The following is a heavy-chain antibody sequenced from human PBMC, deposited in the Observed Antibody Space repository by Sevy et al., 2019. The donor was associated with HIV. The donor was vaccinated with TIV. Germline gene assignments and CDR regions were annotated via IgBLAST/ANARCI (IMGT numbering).Heavy chain of an antibody. Sequence: ASVKVSCKASGYTFTSYDINWVRQASGQGLAWMGWMNPNTGNTGYAQKFQGRVTMTRNTSISTAYMELSSLRSEDTAVYYCARHRDYYDSSGYGTFDPWGQGTLVTVSS. V-gene: IGHV1-8*01. J-gene: IGHJ5*02. CDR1: GYTFTSYD. CDR3: ARHRDYYDSSGYGTFDP. CDR2: MNPNTGNT. D-gene: IGHD3-22*01.